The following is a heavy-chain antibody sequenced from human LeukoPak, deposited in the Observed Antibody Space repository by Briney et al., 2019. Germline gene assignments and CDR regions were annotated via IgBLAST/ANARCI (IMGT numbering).Heavy chain of an antibody. CDR3: ARDLYSSSWSGDY. Sequence: GGSLRLSCAASGFTFSSYSMNWVRQAPGKGLEWVSYISSSSSTIYYADSVEGRFTISRDNAKNSLYLQMNSLRAEDTAVYYCARDLYSSSWSGDYWGQGTLVTVSS. CDR1: GFTFSSYS. J-gene: IGHJ4*02. V-gene: IGHV3-48*04. CDR2: ISSSSSTI. D-gene: IGHD6-13*01.